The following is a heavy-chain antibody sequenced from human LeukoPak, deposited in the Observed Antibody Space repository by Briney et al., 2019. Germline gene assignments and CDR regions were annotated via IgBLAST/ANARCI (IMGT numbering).Heavy chain of an antibody. CDR2: MNPNSGNT. J-gene: IGHJ4*02. D-gene: IGHD3-9*01. Sequence: ASVKVSCKASGYTFTGYYMHWVRQAPGQGLEWMGWMNPNSGNTGYAQKFQGRVTITRNTSISTAYMGLSSLRSEDTAVYYCARGGILTGYYSDYWGQGTLVTVSS. V-gene: IGHV1-8*03. CDR1: GYTFTGYY. CDR3: ARGGILTGYYSDY.